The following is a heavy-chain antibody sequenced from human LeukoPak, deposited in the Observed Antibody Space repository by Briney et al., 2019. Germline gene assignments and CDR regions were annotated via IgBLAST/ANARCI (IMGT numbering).Heavy chain of an antibody. CDR3: ARGAPTTRIGAGRFDY. D-gene: IGHD5-12*01. V-gene: IGHV1-46*01. Sequence: ASVKVSCKAFGYSLTNYYVHWVRQAPGQGLEWTGEINPSGGSASYAQKFQVRITVTRDTYTNTVYMDLSSLRSEDTATYYCARGAPTTRIGAGRFDYWGQGSLLTVAS. CDR2: INPSGGSA. CDR1: GYSLTNYY. J-gene: IGHJ4*02.